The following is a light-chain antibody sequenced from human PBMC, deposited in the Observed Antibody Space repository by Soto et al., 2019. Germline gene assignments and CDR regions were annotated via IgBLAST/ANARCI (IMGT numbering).Light chain of an antibody. CDR3: TSYASRSTYV. Sequence: QSALTQPASVSGSPGQSITISCTGTSSDVGGYNYVSWYQQYPGKAPKLMIYEVNNRPSGVSNRFSGSKSGNTASLTISGLQAEDEDEYYCTSYASRSTYVFGTGTKLTVL. CDR1: SSDVGGYNY. J-gene: IGLJ1*01. V-gene: IGLV2-14*01. CDR2: EVN.